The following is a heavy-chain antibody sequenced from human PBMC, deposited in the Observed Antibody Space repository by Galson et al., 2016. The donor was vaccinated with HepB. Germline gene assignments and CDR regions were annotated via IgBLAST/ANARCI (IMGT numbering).Heavy chain of an antibody. CDR2: VSQGGDT. Sequence: ETLSLTCVVSGASVATVNWWTWVRQPPGKGLEWIGEVSQGGDTRANPSLQSRVIISVDKFGNQFSLNLRDVTAADTAIYYCARDRWANDYPFMGFDYWGPGLLVTVSS. D-gene: IGHD3-16*01. CDR3: ARDRWANDYPFMGFDY. CDR1: GASVATVNW. J-gene: IGHJ4*01. V-gene: IGHV4-4*02.